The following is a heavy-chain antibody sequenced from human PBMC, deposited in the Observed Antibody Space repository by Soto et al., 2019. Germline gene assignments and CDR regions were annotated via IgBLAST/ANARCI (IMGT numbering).Heavy chain of an antibody. CDR2: MNPNSGNT. V-gene: IGHV1-8*01. D-gene: IGHD5-12*01. J-gene: IGHJ4*02. Sequence: ASVKVSCKASGYTFTSYDINWVRQATGQGLEWMGRMNPNSGNTGYAQKFQGRVTMTRNTSISTAYMELSSLRSEDTAVYYCARGTRGRRGYSGYDLDYWGQGTLVTVSS. CDR3: ARGTRGRRGYSGYDLDY. CDR1: GYTFTSYD.